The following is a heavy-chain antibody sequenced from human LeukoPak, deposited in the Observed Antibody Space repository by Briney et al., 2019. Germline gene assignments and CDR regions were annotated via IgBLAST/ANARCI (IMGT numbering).Heavy chain of an antibody. Sequence: GRSLRLSCAASGFTFSSYGMNWVRQAPGKGLEWVSSISSSSSYIYYADSVKGRFPISRDNATTSLYLQMNSLRAEDTAVYYCARERIAARPGNYYYYYGMDVWGQGTTVTVSS. CDR2: ISSSSSYI. CDR1: GFTFSSYG. CDR3: ARERIAARPGNYYYYYGMDV. D-gene: IGHD6-6*01. J-gene: IGHJ6*02. V-gene: IGHV3-21*01.